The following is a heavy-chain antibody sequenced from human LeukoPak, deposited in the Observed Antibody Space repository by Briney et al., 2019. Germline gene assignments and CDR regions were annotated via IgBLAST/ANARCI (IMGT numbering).Heavy chain of an antibody. CDR3: AKGLQRTPYYYYGMDV. CDR2: VTYSGAPT. Sequence: GGSLRLSCAASGFTFSDYAVSWVRQAPGKGLEWVSAVTYSGAPTYYADSVKGRFTISRDTPKNTLYLQMNSLRVEDTAVYYCAKGLQRTPYYYYGMDVWGQGTTVTVSS. D-gene: IGHD2-2*01. V-gene: IGHV3-23*01. J-gene: IGHJ6*02. CDR1: GFTFSDYA.